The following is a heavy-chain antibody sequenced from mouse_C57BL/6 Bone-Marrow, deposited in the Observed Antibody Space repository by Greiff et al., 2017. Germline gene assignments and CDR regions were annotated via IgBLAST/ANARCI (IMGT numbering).Heavy chain of an antibody. CDR2: ISSGGDYI. J-gene: IGHJ2*01. CDR3: TRGDLVFDY. CDR1: GFTFSSYA. V-gene: IGHV5-9-1*02. D-gene: IGHD2-13*01. Sequence: EVQGVESGEGLVKPGGSLKLSCAASGFTFSSYAMSWVRQTPEKRLEWVAYISSGGDYIYYADTVKGRFTISRDNARNTLYLQMSSLKAEDAAMYYCTRGDLVFDYWGQGTTLTVSS.